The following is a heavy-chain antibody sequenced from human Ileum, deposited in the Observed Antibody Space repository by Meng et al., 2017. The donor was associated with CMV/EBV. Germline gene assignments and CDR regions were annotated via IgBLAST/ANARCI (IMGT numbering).Heavy chain of an antibody. D-gene: IGHD1-14*01. V-gene: IGHV3-23*01. Sequence: GESLKISCPASGFTFSSYAMSWVRQAPGKGLEWVSDISGSGGSTYYVDSVKGRFTVSRDNSKKTLHLQMNSLRAEDTAIYYCAKDGWYNNSPYYFDYWGQGTLVTVSS. CDR2: ISGSGGST. J-gene: IGHJ4*02. CDR3: AKDGWYNNSPYYFDY. CDR1: GFTFSSYA.